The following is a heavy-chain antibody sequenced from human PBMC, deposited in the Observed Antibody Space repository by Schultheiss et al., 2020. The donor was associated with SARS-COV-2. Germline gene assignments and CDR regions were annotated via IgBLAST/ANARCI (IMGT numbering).Heavy chain of an antibody. V-gene: IGHV4-31*03. D-gene: IGHD2-2*01. Sequence: LRLSCTVSGGSISSGGYYWSWIRQHPGKGLEWIGYIYYSGSTYYNPSLKSRVTISVDTSKNQFSLKLSSVTAADTVVYYCASTIVVVPAADQFFDYWGQGTLVTVSS. CDR1: GGSISSGGYY. CDR2: IYYSGST. CDR3: ASTIVVVPAADQFFDY. J-gene: IGHJ4*02.